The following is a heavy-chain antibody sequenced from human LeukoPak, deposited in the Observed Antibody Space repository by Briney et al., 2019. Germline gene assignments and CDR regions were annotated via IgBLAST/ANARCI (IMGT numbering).Heavy chain of an antibody. Sequence: SETLSLTCAVYGGSFSGYYWSWIRQPPGKGLEWIGEINHSGSTNYNPSLKSRVTISVDTSKNPFSLKLSSVTAADTAVYYCAREGWGYCSSTSCYAVFDYWGQGTLVTVSS. CDR1: GGSFSGYY. V-gene: IGHV4-34*01. CDR3: AREGWGYCSSTSCYAVFDY. CDR2: INHSGST. D-gene: IGHD2-2*01. J-gene: IGHJ4*02.